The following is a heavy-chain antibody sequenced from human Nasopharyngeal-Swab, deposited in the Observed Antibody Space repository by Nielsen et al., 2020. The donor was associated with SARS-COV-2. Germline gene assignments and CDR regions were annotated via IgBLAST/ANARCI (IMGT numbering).Heavy chain of an antibody. J-gene: IGHJ4*02. V-gene: IGHV3-48*01. CDR3: ARDTTYDFWSGYSKSFDY. D-gene: IGHD3-3*01. CDR2: ISSSSSTI. Sequence: GGSLRLSCAASGFTFSSYSMNWVRQAPGKGLEWVSYISSSSSTIYYADSVKGRFTISRDNAKNSLYLQTNSLRAEDTAVYYCARDTTYDFWSGYSKSFDYWGQGTLVTVSS. CDR1: GFTFSSYS.